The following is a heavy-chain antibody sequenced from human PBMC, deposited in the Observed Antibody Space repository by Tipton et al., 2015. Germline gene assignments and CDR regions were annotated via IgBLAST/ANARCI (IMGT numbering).Heavy chain of an antibody. Sequence: TLSLTCTVSGGSVSSGIYYWNWIRQPPGKGLEWIGYIYYTGSTYYNPSLKSRVTISVDTSQNQFSLKLSSVTAADTAVYYCATEGISGSWYGSFDNWGQGTLVTVSS. V-gene: IGHV4-61*01. D-gene: IGHD6-13*01. J-gene: IGHJ4*02. CDR2: IYYTGST. CDR1: GGSVSSGIYY. CDR3: ATEGISGSWYGSFDN.